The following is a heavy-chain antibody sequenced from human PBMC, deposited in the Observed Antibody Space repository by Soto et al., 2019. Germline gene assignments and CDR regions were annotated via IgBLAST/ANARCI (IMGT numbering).Heavy chain of an antibody. V-gene: IGHV3-33*03. J-gene: IGHJ4*02. CDR1: GFTISTHG. CDR2: IWYDGSNK. Sequence: QAQLVESGGGVVQPGTSLRLSCAASGFTISTHGMHWVRQAPGKGLEWLANIWYDGSNKFYAESVKGRFSISKDTSKNPLYLQMSSLRAEDTAVYYCAAATTWNFHFPYWGQGTQVTVSS. D-gene: IGHD1-7*01. CDR3: AAATTWNFHFPY.